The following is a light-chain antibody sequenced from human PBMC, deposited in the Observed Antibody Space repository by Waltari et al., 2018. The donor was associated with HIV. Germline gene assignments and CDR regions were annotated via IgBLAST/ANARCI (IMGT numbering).Light chain of an antibody. CDR2: DVT. J-gene: IGLJ1*01. Sequence: QSALTQPASVSGSRGQSVTIFCNGTSSDVGKYKLLSWYQQSPGKAPKVVIYDVTDRPSGVSSRFSASKSGNTASLTISGLQPRDEGDYFCCSYAGSSTYIFGSGTLVTVL. V-gene: IGLV2-23*02. CDR1: SSDVGKYKL. CDR3: CSYAGSSTYI.